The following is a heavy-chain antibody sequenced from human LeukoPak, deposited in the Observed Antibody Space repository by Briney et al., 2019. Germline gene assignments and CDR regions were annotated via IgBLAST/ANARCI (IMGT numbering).Heavy chain of an antibody. D-gene: IGHD2-15*01. CDR2: ISSSGSTI. CDR1: GFTFSSYE. CDR3: ARNPLGYCSGGSSYGDAFDI. V-gene: IGHV3-48*03. Sequence: GGSLRLSCAASGFTFSSYEMNRVRQAPGKGLEWVSYISSSGSTIYYADSVKGRFTISRDNAKNSLYLQMNSLRAEDTAVYYCARNPLGYCSGGSSYGDAFDIWGQGTMVTVSS. J-gene: IGHJ3*02.